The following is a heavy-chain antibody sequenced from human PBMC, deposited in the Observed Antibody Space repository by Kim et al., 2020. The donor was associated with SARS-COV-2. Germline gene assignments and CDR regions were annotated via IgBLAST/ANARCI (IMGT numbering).Heavy chain of an antibody. Sequence: GGSLRLFCIASGFSFSSYAMYWVRQAPGKGLEWVAVISYDGRKTYYADSVKGRFTISRDNSKNTLYLQMNSLRAEDTAVFYCASRERYCTTTSCLDYWGQGTLVTVSS. CDR2: ISYDGRKT. CDR1: GFSFSSYA. J-gene: IGHJ4*02. D-gene: IGHD2-8*01. CDR3: ASRERYCTTTSCLDY. V-gene: IGHV3-30*04.